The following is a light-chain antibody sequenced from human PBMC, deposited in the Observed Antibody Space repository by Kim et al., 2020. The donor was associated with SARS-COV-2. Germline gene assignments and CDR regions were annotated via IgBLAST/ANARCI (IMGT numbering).Light chain of an antibody. CDR1: ALPKQY. CDR2: KNS. V-gene: IGLV3-25*03. J-gene: IGLJ2*01. Sequence: SVSPRQTARLNCSGDALPKQYGYWYQQKPGQAPVVVIYKNSERPSGIPERFSGSSSGTTVTLTISGVQAEDEADYYCQSSDSSGVVFGGGTQLTVL. CDR3: QSSDSSGVV.